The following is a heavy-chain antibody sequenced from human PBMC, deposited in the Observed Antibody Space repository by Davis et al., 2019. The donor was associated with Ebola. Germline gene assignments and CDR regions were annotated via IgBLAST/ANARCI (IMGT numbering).Heavy chain of an antibody. Sequence: PGGSLRLSCAASGFTFSSYSMNWVRQAPGKGLEWVSYISSSSSTIYYADSVKGRFTISRDNAKNSLYLQMNSLRDEDTAVYYCARDRGDYGDIGVRRYFDLWGRGTLVTVSS. CDR3: ARDRGDYGDIGVRRYFDL. J-gene: IGHJ2*01. D-gene: IGHD4-17*01. CDR2: ISSSSSTI. CDR1: GFTFSSYS. V-gene: IGHV3-48*02.